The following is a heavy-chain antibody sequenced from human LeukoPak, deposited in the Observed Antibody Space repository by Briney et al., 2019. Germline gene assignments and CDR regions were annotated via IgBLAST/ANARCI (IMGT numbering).Heavy chain of an antibody. Sequence: SETLSLTCTVSGGSISSNYWSWIRQPPGKGLEWIGYIYYSGSTNYNPSLKSRVTISVDTSKNQFSLKLSSVTAADTAVYYCARSRGYFDYWGQGTLVTVSS. J-gene: IGHJ4*02. CDR1: GGSISSNY. D-gene: IGHD1-26*01. CDR2: IYYSGST. CDR3: ARSRGYFDY. V-gene: IGHV4-59*01.